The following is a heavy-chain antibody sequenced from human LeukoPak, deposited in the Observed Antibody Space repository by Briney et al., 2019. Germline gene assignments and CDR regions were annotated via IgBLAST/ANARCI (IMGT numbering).Heavy chain of an antibody. CDR2: IYTSGST. J-gene: IGHJ6*03. V-gene: IGHV4-61*02. CDR3: ARGVLLWFGELLNYYYYMDV. CDR1: GDSISSGNYY. Sequence: SETLSLTCTVSGDSISSGNYYWTWIRQPAGKGLEWIGRIYTSGSTNYNPSLKSRVTISVDTSKNQFSLKLSSVTAADTAVYYCARGVLLWFGELLNYYYYMDVWGKGTTVTISS. D-gene: IGHD3-10*01.